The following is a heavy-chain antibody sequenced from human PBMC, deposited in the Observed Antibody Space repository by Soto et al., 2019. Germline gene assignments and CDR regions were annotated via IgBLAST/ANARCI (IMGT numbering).Heavy chain of an antibody. J-gene: IGHJ6*02. Sequence: SETQSLTCTVSGGSIGGGDDYWSWIRQPPGKGLEWIGYIYYSGSTYYNPSLKSRVTISVDTSKNQFSLKLSSVTAADTAVYYCARGGIYYYYGMDVWGQGTTVTVSS. V-gene: IGHV4-30-4*01. D-gene: IGHD3-16*01. CDR3: ARGGIYYYYGMDV. CDR2: IYYSGST. CDR1: GGSIGGGDDY.